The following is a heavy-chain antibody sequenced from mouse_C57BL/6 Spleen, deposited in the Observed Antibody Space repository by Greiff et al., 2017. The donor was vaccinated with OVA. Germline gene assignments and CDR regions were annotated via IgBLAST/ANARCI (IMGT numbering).Heavy chain of an antibody. CDR2: IHPTSGST. J-gene: IGHJ2*01. CDR3: ARRAYDYDADYFDY. CDR1: GYTFTSYW. V-gene: IGHV1-64*01. Sequence: VQLQQPGAELVKPGASVKLSCKASGYTFTSYWMHWVKQRPGQGLEWIGMIHPTSGSTNYNEKFKSKATMTVDKSSSTAYMQLSSLTSEDSAVYYCARRAYDYDADYFDYWGQGTTLTVSS. D-gene: IGHD2-4*01.